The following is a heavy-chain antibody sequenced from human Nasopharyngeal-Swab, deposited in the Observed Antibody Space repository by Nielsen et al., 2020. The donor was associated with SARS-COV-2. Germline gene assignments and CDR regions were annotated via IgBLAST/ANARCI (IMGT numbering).Heavy chain of an antibody. CDR1: SDSISPYF. CDR3: AAGDTATD. CDR2: ISHSGST. D-gene: IGHD5-18*01. J-gene: IGHJ4*02. V-gene: IGHV4-59*13. Sequence: SETLSLTCTVSSDSISPYFWNWIRQPPGMGLEWIGYISHSGSTNYPPSLKSRVTISIDTSKKQLSLKLRSVTAADTAVYYCAAGDTATDWGQGTLVTVSS.